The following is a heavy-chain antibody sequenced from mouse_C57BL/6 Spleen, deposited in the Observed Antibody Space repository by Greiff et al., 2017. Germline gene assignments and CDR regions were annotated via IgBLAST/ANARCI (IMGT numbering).Heavy chain of an antibody. CDR2: IDPSDSYT. Sequence: QVHVKQPGAELVMPGASVKLSCKASGYTFTSYWMHWVKQRPGQGLEWIGEIDPSDSYTNYNQKFKGKSTLTVDKSSSTAYMQLSSLTSEDSAVYYCARSRDSSGHGFAYWGQGTLVTVSA. V-gene: IGHV1-69*01. J-gene: IGHJ3*01. CDR1: GYTFTSYW. CDR3: ARSRDSSGHGFAY. D-gene: IGHD3-2*02.